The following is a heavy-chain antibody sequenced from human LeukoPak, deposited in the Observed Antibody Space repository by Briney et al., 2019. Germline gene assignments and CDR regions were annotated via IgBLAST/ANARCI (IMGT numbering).Heavy chain of an antibody. D-gene: IGHD3-10*01. J-gene: IGHJ4*02. V-gene: IGHV3-48*01. Sequence: PGGSLRLSCAASGFTFSSYSMNWVRQAPGKGLEWVSYISSSSSTIYYADSVKGRFTISRDNAKNSLYLQMNSLRAEDTAVYYCAKGPGSSYYYGSGSYYFDYWGQGTLVTVSS. CDR1: GFTFSSYS. CDR2: ISSSSSTI. CDR3: AKGPGSSYYYGSGSYYFDY.